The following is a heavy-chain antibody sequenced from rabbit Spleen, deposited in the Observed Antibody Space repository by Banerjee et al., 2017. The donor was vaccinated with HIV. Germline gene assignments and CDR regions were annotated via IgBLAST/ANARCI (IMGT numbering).Heavy chain of an antibody. CDR2: IDSGSSGFT. Sequence: QEQLEESGGGLVQPEGSLTLTCTASGFSFSFNYYMCWVRQAPGKGPEWIACIDSGSSGFTYFANWAKGRFIMSRTSSTKVTLQMTSLTVADTATYFCARGSATMTMVIIGYYFNLWGQGTLVTVS. CDR1: GFSFSFNYY. CDR3: ARGSATMTMVIIGYYFNL. D-gene: IGHD2-1*01. J-gene: IGHJ4*01. V-gene: IGHV1S45*01.